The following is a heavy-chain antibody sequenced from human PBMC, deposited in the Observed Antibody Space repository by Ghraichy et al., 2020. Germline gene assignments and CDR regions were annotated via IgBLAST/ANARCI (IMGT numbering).Heavy chain of an antibody. CDR1: GFTFSSYE. Sequence: GGSLRLSCAASGFTFSSYEMNWVRQAPGKGLEWVSYISSSGSTIYYADSVKGRFTISRDNAKNSLYLQMNSLRAEDTAFYYCARGGDSSNWFDPWGQGTLVTVSS. D-gene: IGHD5-24*01. V-gene: IGHV3-48*03. J-gene: IGHJ5*02. CDR2: ISSSGSTI. CDR3: ARGGDSSNWFDP.